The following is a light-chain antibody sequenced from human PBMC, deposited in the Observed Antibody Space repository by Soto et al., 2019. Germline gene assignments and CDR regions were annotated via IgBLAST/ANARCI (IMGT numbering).Light chain of an antibody. J-gene: IGKJ2*01. V-gene: IGKV1-39*01. CDR3: QQSHGIPYT. CDR2: AAS. CDR1: QTISNY. Sequence: DIQMTQSPSSLSASVGDRATITCRASQTISNYLNWYQQKPGKAPELLIYAASTLQSGVPSRFSGSGSGTDFTLTINSLQPEDFTTYYCQQSHGIPYTFGQGTKLEIK.